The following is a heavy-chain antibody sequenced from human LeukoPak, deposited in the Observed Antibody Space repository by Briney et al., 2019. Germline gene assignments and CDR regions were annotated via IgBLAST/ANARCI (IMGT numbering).Heavy chain of an antibody. V-gene: IGHV3-23*01. D-gene: IGHD2-15*01. CDR3: AKGGVVVVDGFDY. CDR1: GFTFSSYA. J-gene: IGHJ4*02. CDR2: ISGSGGST. Sequence: GGSLRLSCAASGFTFSSYAMSWVRQAPGKGLEGVSAISGSGGSTYDADSVKGRFTIPRDNSKNTLYLQMNSLRAEDTAVYYCAKGGVVVVDGFDYWGQGTLVTVSS.